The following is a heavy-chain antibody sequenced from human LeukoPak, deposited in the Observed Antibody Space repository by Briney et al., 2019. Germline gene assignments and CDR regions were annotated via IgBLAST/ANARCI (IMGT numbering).Heavy chain of an antibody. CDR1: GASIDSGRYY. Sequence: SETLSLTCTVSGASIDSGRYYWGWIRQPPGKGLEWIGSIHYSGTTYYNPSLKSRVTISIDTSNNQFSLKLSSVTAADTAVYYCARRKPRYFDWLEPFDYWGQGTLVTVSS. CDR3: ARRKPRYFDWLEPFDY. J-gene: IGHJ4*02. D-gene: IGHD3-9*01. V-gene: IGHV4-39*01. CDR2: IHYSGTT.